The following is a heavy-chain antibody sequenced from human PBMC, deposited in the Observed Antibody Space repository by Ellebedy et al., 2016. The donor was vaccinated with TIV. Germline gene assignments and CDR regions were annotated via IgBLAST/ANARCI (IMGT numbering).Heavy chain of an antibody. CDR1: GYSFTNYW. V-gene: IGHV5-51*01. CDR2: IYPGDSDT. CDR3: SRQVAVTGTDY. Sequence: GGSLRLSXKGSGYSFTNYWIGWVRQMPGKGLEWMGVIYPGDSDTRYSPSFQGQVTISADKSINTAYLQWSSLRASDSAMYYCSRQVAVTGTDYWGQGTLVTVSS. D-gene: IGHD6-19*01. J-gene: IGHJ4*02.